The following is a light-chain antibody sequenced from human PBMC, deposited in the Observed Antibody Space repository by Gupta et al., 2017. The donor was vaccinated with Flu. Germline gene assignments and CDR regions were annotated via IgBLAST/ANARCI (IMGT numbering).Light chain of an antibody. Sequence: LSPGERATLSCRASQSVSSYLAWYQQKPGQAPRLLIYDASNRATGIPARFSGSGSGTDFTLTISSLEPEDFAVYYCQQRSNWPVTFGQGTKLEIK. CDR2: DAS. CDR3: QQRSNWPVT. CDR1: QSVSSY. V-gene: IGKV3-11*01. J-gene: IGKJ2*01.